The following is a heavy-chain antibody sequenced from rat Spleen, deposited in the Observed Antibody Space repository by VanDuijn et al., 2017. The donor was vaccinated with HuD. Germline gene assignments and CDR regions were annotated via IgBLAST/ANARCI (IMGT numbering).Heavy chain of an antibody. CDR3: ARRGNSVFWNFDF. CDR2: ISYDGSST. D-gene: IGHD4-4*01. J-gene: IGHJ2*01. V-gene: IGHV5-7*01. CDR1: GFTFSDYN. Sequence: EVQLVESGGGLVQPGRSLKLSCAASGFTFSDYNMAWVRQAPKKGLEWVATISYDGSSTYYRDSVKGRFSISRDDAKSTLYLQMDSLRSEDTATYYCARRGNSVFWNFDFWGRGVMVTVSS.